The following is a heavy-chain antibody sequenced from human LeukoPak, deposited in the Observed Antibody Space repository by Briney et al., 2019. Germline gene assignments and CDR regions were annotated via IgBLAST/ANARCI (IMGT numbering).Heavy chain of an antibody. J-gene: IGHJ4*02. Sequence: GGSLRLSCAASGFTFSSYAMSWVRQAPGKGLEWVSAIGGTGGSTYYADSVKGRFTISRDNSKNTLYLQMNSLRAEDTAVYYCAKVSSYCSSTSCYFDYWGQGTLVTVSS. CDR1: GFTFSSYA. CDR2: IGGTGGST. D-gene: IGHD2-2*01. CDR3: AKVSSYCSSTSCYFDY. V-gene: IGHV3-23*01.